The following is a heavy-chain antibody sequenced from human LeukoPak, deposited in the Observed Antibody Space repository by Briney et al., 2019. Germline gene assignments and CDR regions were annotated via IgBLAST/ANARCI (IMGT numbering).Heavy chain of an antibody. CDR3: AKGDPLGDYYDSSGYGY. Sequence: GGFLRLSCVASDFPFSSYAMSWVRQAPGKGLEWLAVIRGSGASTNYADSVKGRFTISRDNSKNTLYLQMNSLRAEDTAVYYCAKGDPLGDYYDSSGYGYWGQGTLVTVSS. V-gene: IGHV3-23*01. D-gene: IGHD3-22*01. CDR1: DFPFSSYA. J-gene: IGHJ4*02. CDR2: IRGSGAST.